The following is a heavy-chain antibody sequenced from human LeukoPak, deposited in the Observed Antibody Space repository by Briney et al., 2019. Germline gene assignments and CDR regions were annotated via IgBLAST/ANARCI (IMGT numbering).Heavy chain of an antibody. CDR1: GLTYSNFW. J-gene: IGHJ4*02. D-gene: IGHD6-13*01. CDR2: IKSKSDGGTA. CDR3: TTDEEAVAVTGVDY. Sequence: GGSLRLSCAASGLTYSNFWMTWVRQAPGKGLEWVGRIKSKSDGGTADYAAPVKGRFTISRDDSKNTVYLQMNSLKTEDTGFYYCTTDEEAVAVTGVDYWGQGTLVTVSS. V-gene: IGHV3-15*01.